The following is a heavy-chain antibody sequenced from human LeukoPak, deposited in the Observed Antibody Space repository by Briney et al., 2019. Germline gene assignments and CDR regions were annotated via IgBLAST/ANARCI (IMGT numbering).Heavy chain of an antibody. Sequence: GGSLRLSCEASGFTFHGSYMTWIRQAPGKGLEWVSFISNSGDSIYYADSVKGRFITSRDNAKSSLYLQMNSLRAEDTALYYCGRGHWGLDYWGQGALVTVSS. CDR1: GFTFHGSY. CDR3: GRGHWGLDY. CDR2: ISNSGDSI. D-gene: IGHD7-27*01. J-gene: IGHJ4*02. V-gene: IGHV3-11*04.